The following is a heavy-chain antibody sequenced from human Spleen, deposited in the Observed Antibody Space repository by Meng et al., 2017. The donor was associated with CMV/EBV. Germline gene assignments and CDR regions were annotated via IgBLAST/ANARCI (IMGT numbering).Heavy chain of an antibody. Sequence: GGSLRLSCAASGFTFSDYYMNWIRQAPGKGLEWLSYISSSGSIRYYADSVKGRFTISRDNAKNSLYLQMNSLRAEDTAVYYCARASDSSGYYPGYFDYWGQGTLVTVSS. CDR1: GFTFSDYY. CDR2: ISSSGSIR. CDR3: ARASDSSGYYPGYFDY. D-gene: IGHD3-22*01. J-gene: IGHJ4*02. V-gene: IGHV3-11*01.